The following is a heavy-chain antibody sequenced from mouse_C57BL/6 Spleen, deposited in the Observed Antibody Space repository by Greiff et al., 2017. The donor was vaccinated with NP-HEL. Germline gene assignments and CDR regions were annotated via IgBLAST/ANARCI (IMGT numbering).Heavy chain of an antibody. Sequence: EVQLVESGPGLAKPSQTLSLTCSVTGYSITSDYWNWIRKFPGNKLEYMGYISYSGSTYYNPSLKSRISITRDTSKNQYYLQLNSVTTEDTATYYCARYRSYGSSYDWYFDVWGTGTTVTVSS. V-gene: IGHV3-8*01. J-gene: IGHJ1*03. CDR3: ARYRSYGSSYDWYFDV. D-gene: IGHD1-1*01. CDR1: GYSITSDY. CDR2: ISYSGST.